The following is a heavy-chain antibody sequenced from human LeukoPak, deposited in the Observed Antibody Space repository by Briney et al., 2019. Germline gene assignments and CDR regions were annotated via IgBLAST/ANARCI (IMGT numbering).Heavy chain of an antibody. CDR2: ISYDGSNK. J-gene: IGHJ4*02. V-gene: IGHV3-30*04. CDR1: GFTFSSYA. D-gene: IGHD6-19*01. CDR3: ARDRESSGWPDY. Sequence: GESLRLSCAASGFTFSSYAMHWVRQAPGKGLEWVAVISYDGSNKYYADSVKGRFTISRDNSKNTLYLQMNSLRAEDTAVYYCARDRESSGWPDYWGQGTLVTVSS.